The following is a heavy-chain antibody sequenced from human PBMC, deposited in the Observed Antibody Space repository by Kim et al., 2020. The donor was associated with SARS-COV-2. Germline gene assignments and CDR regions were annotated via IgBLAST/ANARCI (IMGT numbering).Heavy chain of an antibody. V-gene: IGHV1-18*01. CDR3: ARECGNRSSQRGCDNGMDV. J-gene: IGHJ6*01. CDR1: GYTFTSYG. CDR2: ISAYNGNT. Sequence: ASVKVSCKASGYTFTSYGISWVRQAPGQGHELMGLISAYNGNTNYAHKRQGRVTMTTDTPTRTAKMQLGSLRSNDTAEDDCARECGNRSSQRGCDNGMDV. D-gene: IGHD6-13*01.